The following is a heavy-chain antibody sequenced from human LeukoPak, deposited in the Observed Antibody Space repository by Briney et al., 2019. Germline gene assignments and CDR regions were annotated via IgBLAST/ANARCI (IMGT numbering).Heavy chain of an antibody. CDR3: ARLYCSGGSCYEDY. CDR1: GFIVSDKY. V-gene: IGHV3-66*04. Sequence: GGSLRLSCAASGFIVSDKYMSWVRQAPGKGLEWISVIYSDGNTYYSDSVKGRFTISRDNSKNTLYLQMNSLRAEDTAVYYCARLYCSGGSCYEDYWGQGTLVTVSS. CDR2: IYSDGNT. J-gene: IGHJ4*02. D-gene: IGHD2-15*01.